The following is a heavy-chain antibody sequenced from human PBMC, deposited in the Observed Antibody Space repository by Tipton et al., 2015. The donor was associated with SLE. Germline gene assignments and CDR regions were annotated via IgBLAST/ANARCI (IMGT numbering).Heavy chain of an antibody. V-gene: IGHV4-61*05. D-gene: IGHD6-19*01. CDR2: IYYSGST. J-gene: IGHJ1*01. CDR3: ARFIAVAGIAEYFQH. Sequence: TLSLTCTVSGGSISSSSYYWGWIRQPPGKGLEWIGYIYYSGSTNYNPSLKSRVTLSVDTSKNQFSLKLSSVTAADTAVYYCARFIAVAGIAEYFQHWGQGTLVTVSS. CDR1: GGSISSSSYY.